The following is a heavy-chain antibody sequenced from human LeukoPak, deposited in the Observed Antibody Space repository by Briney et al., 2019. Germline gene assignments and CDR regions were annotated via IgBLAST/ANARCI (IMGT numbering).Heavy chain of an antibody. CDR3: ARPVPGSTVTTFGAFDI. CDR2: IYYSGST. J-gene: IGHJ3*02. D-gene: IGHD4-17*01. CDR1: GGSISSSSYY. V-gene: IGHV4-39*01. Sequence: PSETLSLTCTVSGGSISSSSYYWGWIRQPPGKGLEWIGSIYYSGSTYYNPSLKSRVTISVDTSKNQFSLKLSSVTAADTAVYYCARPVPGSTVTTFGAFDIWGQGTMVTVSS.